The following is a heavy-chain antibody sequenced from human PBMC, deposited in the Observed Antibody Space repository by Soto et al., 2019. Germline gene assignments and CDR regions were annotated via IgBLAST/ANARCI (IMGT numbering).Heavy chain of an antibody. D-gene: IGHD1-7*01. Sequence: ASVKVSCKGSGYTFTSYYMHWVRQAPGQGLEWMGIINPSGGSTSYAQKFQGRVTMTRDTSTSTVYMELSSLRSEDTAVYYCARDGLELTPANYYYYYMDVWGKGTTVTVSS. CDR1: GYTFTSYY. CDR3: ARDGLELTPANYYYYYMDV. J-gene: IGHJ6*03. V-gene: IGHV1-46*03. CDR2: INPSGGST.